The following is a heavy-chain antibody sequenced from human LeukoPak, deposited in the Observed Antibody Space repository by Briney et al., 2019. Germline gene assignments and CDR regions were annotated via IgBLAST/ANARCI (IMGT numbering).Heavy chain of an antibody. V-gene: IGHV1-69*13. CDR1: GGTFSRYA. J-gene: IGHJ4*02. CDR2: IIPMFGTA. CDR3: TRDAAIYDSSGYYYLW. D-gene: IGHD3-22*01. Sequence: ASVKVSXKASGGTFSRYAISWVRQAPGQGLEWMGGIIPMFGTANYAQKFQGRVTITADESTSTAYMELSSLRSDDTAVYYCTRDAAIYDSSGYYYLWWGQGTLVTVSS.